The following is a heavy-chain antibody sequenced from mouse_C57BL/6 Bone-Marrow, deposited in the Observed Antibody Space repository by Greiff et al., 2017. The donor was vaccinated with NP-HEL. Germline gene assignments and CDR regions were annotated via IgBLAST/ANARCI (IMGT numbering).Heavy chain of an antibody. V-gene: IGHV5-6*02. CDR2: ISSGGSYT. CDR3: ARSYDPPFAY. Sequence: EVMLVESGGDLVKPGGSLKLSCAASGFTFSSYGMSWVRQTPDKRLEWVATISSGGSYTYYPDSVKGRFTISRDHAKNTLYLQMSSLKSEDTAMYYCARSYDPPFAYWGQGTLVTVSA. D-gene: IGHD2-3*01. J-gene: IGHJ3*01. CDR1: GFTFSSYG.